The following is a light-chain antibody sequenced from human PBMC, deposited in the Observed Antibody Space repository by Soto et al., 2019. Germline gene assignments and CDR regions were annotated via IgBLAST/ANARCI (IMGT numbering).Light chain of an antibody. V-gene: IGKV3-11*01. CDR1: QSVSSY. J-gene: IGKJ1*01. CDR2: DAS. CDR3: QQRINLWT. Sequence: EIVLTQSPATLSLSPGERATLSSRASQSVSSYLAWYQQKPGQAPRLLIYDASNRATGIPARFSGGGSGTDFTLIISSLEPEDFAVYYCQQRINLWTFGQGTKVEIK.